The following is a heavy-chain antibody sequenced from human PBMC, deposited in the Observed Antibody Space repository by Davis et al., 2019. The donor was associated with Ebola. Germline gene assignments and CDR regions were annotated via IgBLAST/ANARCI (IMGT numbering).Heavy chain of an antibody. Sequence: PGGSLRLSCAASGFTFSVSAVHWVRQAPGKGLEWLGRIRTKTNRYATAYTASVKGRFTISRDDSGSRAFLQMNSLKTEDTAVYYCAKDRYFDWLWDFDYWGQGTLVTVSS. D-gene: IGHD3-9*01. J-gene: IGHJ4*02. CDR3: AKDRYFDWLWDFDY. CDR2: IRTKTNRYAT. CDR1: GFTFSVSA. V-gene: IGHV3-73*01.